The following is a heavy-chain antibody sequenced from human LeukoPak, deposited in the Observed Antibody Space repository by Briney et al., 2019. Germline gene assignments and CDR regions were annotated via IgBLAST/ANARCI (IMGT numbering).Heavy chain of an antibody. CDR3: ARVIGSYGDSAY. V-gene: IGHV3-48*04. D-gene: IGHD3-16*01. CDR2: ISSTSSAI. CDR1: GFTFSSYS. Sequence: GGSLRLSCAASGFTFSSYSINWVRQAPGKGLEWVSYISSTSSAIYYADSVRGRFTISRDNAKNSLYLQMNSLRAEDTAVYYCARVIGSYGDSAYWGQGTLVTISS. J-gene: IGHJ4*02.